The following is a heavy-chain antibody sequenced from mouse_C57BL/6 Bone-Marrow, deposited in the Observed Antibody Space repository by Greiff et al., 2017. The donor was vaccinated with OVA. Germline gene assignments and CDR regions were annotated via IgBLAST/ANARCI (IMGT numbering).Heavy chain of an antibody. CDR3: ARGWLPLDY. J-gene: IGHJ2*01. V-gene: IGHV1-26*01. CDR2: INPNNGGT. D-gene: IGHD2-3*01. Sequence: VQLQQSGPELVKPGASVKISCKASGYTFTDYYMNWVKQSHGKSLEWIGDINPNNGGTSYNQKFKGKATLTVDKSSSTAYMELRSLTSEDSAVYYCARGWLPLDYWGQGTTLTVSS. CDR1: GYTFTDYY.